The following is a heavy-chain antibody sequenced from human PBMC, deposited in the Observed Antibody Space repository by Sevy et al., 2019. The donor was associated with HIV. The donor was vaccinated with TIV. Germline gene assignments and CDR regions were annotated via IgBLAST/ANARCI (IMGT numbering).Heavy chain of an antibody. D-gene: IGHD4-17*01. Sequence: GGYLRLSCAASGFTFSSYGMHWVRQAPGKGLEWVAVIWYDGSNKYYADSVKGRFTISRDNSKNTLYLQMNSLRAEDTAVYYCARDLMTTSFFDYWGQGTLVTVSS. J-gene: IGHJ4*02. V-gene: IGHV3-33*01. CDR2: IWYDGSNK. CDR3: ARDLMTTSFFDY. CDR1: GFTFSSYG.